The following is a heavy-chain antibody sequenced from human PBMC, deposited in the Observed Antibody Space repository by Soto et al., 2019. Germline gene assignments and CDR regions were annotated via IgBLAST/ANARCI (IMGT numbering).Heavy chain of an antibody. V-gene: IGHV1-2*02. CDR1: GDALTGNY. D-gene: IGHD3-22*01. J-gene: IGHJ5*02. Sequence: TSVKLTCKDSGDALTGNYMHWVRQAPGQGLEWMGWINPNSGGTNYAQKFQGRVTMTRDTSISTAYMELSRLRSDDTAVYYCARNDYYDSIGYYQIRWFDPWGQGTLVTVSS. CDR2: INPNSGGT. CDR3: ARNDYYDSIGYYQIRWFDP.